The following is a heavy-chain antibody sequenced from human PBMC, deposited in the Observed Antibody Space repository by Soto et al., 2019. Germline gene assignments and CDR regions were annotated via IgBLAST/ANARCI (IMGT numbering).Heavy chain of an antibody. D-gene: IGHD3-16*01. V-gene: IGHV4-59*01. J-gene: IGHJ4*02. CDR1: GDSLNNNW. CDR2: IYYKGDT. Sequence: QVQLLESGPTLVKPSETLFLTCSVSGDSLNNNWWTWIRQAPGTAPESVGFIYYKGDTRYNPSLVCRVTTSLDTPKYLTSLQLRSLSGADTAVYFCARGILAYDSWSQGTLVTASS. CDR3: ARGILAYDS.